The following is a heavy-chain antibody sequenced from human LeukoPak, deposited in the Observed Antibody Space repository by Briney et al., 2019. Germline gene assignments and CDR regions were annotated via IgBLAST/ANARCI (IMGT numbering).Heavy chain of an antibody. CDR2: ISAYNGNT. J-gene: IGHJ6*03. CDR1: GYTFTSYG. V-gene: IGHV1-18*01. D-gene: IGHD1-26*01. CDR3: ARASLVGATVYYYYMDV. Sequence: ASVKVSCKASGYTFTSYGISWVRQAPGQGLEWMGWISAYNGNTNYAQKLQGRVTITADKSTSTAYMELSSLRSEDTAVYYCARASLVGATVYYYYMDVWGKGTTVTVSS.